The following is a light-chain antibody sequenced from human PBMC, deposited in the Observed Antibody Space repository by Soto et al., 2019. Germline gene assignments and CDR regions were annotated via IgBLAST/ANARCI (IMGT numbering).Light chain of an antibody. CDR2: GAS. Sequence: EIVMTQSPATLSVSPGERATLSCRASQSISSKLAWYQQKPGQAPRLLIFGASTRATGIPARFSGSGSGTEFILTISSLQSEDSAVYYCHQYNYWPPETFGQGTKVDIK. CDR3: HQYNYWPPET. V-gene: IGKV3-15*01. J-gene: IGKJ1*01. CDR1: QSISSK.